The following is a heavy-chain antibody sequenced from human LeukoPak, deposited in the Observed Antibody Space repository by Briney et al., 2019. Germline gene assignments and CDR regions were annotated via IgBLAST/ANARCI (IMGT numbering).Heavy chain of an antibody. V-gene: IGHV3-21*01. J-gene: IGHJ4*02. CDR3: ARVDYYDTSGYYKFGY. CDR1: GFALSDYN. Sequence: PGGSPRLSCAASGFALSDYNMEWVRQAPGKGLEWVSSISKSSTYIYYADSVKGRFTLSRDNAENSLYMQMNSLRTEDTAVYYCARVDYYDTSGYYKFGYWGQGTLVTVSS. D-gene: IGHD3-22*01. CDR2: ISKSSTYI.